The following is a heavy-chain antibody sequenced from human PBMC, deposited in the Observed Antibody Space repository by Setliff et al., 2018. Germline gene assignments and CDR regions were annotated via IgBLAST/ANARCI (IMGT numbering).Heavy chain of an antibody. V-gene: IGHV4-61*09. CDR2: IYTSGST. CDR1: DGSISSGSYY. J-gene: IGHJ3*02. Sequence: SETLSLTCTVSDGSISSGSYYWSWIRQPAGKGLAWIGHIYTSGSTNYNPALKSRVTISVDTSKNQFSLNLTSVTAADTAVYCCAREPSPSDALDIWGQGTMVT. CDR3: AREPSPSDALDI.